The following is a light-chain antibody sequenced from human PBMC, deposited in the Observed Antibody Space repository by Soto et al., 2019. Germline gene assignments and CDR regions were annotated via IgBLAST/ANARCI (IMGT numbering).Light chain of an antibody. V-gene: IGKV1-5*01. CDR1: QSISNW. J-gene: IGKJ1*01. Sequence: DIPITQSPSTVCASVGDRVTSSCRASQSISNWLAWYQQKPGTAPKVLIYHASNLQSGVPSRFSGSGSGTEFTLTISSLQPDDFATYYCQQYNSYSFGQGTKVDI. CDR3: QQYNSYS. CDR2: HAS.